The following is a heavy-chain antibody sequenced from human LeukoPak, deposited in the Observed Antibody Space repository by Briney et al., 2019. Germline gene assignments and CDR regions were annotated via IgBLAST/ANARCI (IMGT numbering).Heavy chain of an antibody. CDR1: GGSFSGYY. D-gene: IGHD1-1*01. Sequence: ASETLSLTGAVYGGSFSGYYWSWIRQPPGKGLEWIGEINHSGSTNYNPSLKSRVTISVDTSKNQFSLKLSSVTAADTAVYYCARGWTLDYWGQGTLVTVSS. CDR2: INHSGST. V-gene: IGHV4-34*01. J-gene: IGHJ4*02. CDR3: ARGWTLDY.